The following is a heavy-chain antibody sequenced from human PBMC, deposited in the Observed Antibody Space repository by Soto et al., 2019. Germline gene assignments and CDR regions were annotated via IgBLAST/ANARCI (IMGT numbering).Heavy chain of an antibody. CDR2: IYYTGST. V-gene: IGHV4-61*03. Sequence: SETLSLTCTVSGGSVSSGSYYWSWIRQPPGKGLEWIGYIYYTGSTSYNPSLKSRVTILLDTSRNHFSLSLSSVTAADTAVFYCAREYSNSPEAFDFWGRGTLVTVSS. D-gene: IGHD6-6*01. CDR3: AREYSNSPEAFDF. J-gene: IGHJ4*02. CDR1: GGSVSSGSYY.